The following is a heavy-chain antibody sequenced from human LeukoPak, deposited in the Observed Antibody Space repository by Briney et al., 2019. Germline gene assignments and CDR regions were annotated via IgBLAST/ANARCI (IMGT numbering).Heavy chain of an antibody. V-gene: IGHV1-2*02. D-gene: IGHD3-10*01. CDR1: GGTFSSYV. J-gene: IGHJ3*02. CDR2: INPNSGGT. Sequence: ASVKVSCKASGGTFSSYVINWVRQAPGQGLEWMGWINPNSGGTNYAQKFQGRVTMTRDTSISTAYMELSRLRSDDTAVYYCARPTLRITMVRGVIWHDAFDIWGQGTMVTVSS. CDR3: ARPTLRITMVRGVIWHDAFDI.